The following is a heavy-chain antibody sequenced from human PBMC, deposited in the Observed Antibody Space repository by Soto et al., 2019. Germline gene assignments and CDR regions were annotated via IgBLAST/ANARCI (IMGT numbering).Heavy chain of an antibody. CDR1: GFTFSSYG. J-gene: IGHJ5*02. D-gene: IGHD5-18*01. CDR3: ARESGGTAMVA. Sequence: QVQLVESGGGVVQPGRSLRLSCAASGFTFSSYGMHWVRQAPGKGLEWVAVIWYDGSNKYYADSVKGRFTISRDNSKNTLYLQMNGLRAEDTAVYYCARESGGTAMVAWGQGTLVTVSS. CDR2: IWYDGSNK. V-gene: IGHV3-33*01.